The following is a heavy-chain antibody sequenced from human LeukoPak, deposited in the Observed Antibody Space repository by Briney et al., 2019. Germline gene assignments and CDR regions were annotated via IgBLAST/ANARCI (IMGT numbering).Heavy chain of an antibody. CDR1: GGSISSYY. V-gene: IGHV4-59*08. CDR2: IYYSGST. J-gene: IGHJ4*02. CDR3: AAIPQPWLVWWYFDY. Sequence: PSETLSLTCTVSGGSISSYYWSWIRQPPGKGLEWIGYIYYSGSTNYNPSLKSRVTISVDTSKNQFSLKLSSVTAADTAVYFCAAIPQPWLVWWYFDYWGQGTLVTVSS. D-gene: IGHD6-19*01.